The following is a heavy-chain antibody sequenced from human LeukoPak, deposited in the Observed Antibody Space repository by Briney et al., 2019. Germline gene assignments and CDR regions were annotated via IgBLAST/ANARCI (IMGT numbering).Heavy chain of an antibody. D-gene: IGHD1-26*01. J-gene: IGHJ4*02. CDR2: ISGSGGST. Sequence: GGSLRLSCAASGFTFSSYAMSWVRQAPGKGLEWVSAISGSGGSTYYADSVKGRFTISRDNSKNTLYLQMNSLIAEDTAVYYCAKDSKSGSYSDYWGQGTLVTVSS. CDR1: GFTFSSYA. CDR3: AKDSKSGSYSDY. V-gene: IGHV3-23*01.